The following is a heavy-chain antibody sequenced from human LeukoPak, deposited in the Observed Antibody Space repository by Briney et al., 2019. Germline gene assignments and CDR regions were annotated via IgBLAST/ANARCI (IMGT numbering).Heavy chain of an antibody. J-gene: IGHJ4*02. Sequence: KAGGPLRLSCAASGFTFSDYYMSWIREAPGKGLEWVSYITTGSRSSTNHADSVKGRFTISRDYAKNSLYLQMNSLRAEDTGVYYCARGREVLDYWGQGTLVTVSS. CDR1: GFTFSDYY. V-gene: IGHV3-11*06. CDR3: ARGREVLDY. D-gene: IGHD1-26*01. CDR2: ITTGSRSST.